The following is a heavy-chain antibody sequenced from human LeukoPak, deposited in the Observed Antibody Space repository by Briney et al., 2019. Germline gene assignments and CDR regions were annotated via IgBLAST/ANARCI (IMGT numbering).Heavy chain of an antibody. CDR3: ARDLRLCSGDNCFYYFDY. Sequence: SQILSLTCAISGETVSSDTAAWNWIRQSPSRGLELLGRTDYRSKWFHHYAGSVRGRININADTSKNQISLQLNSLTPEDTAVYYCARDLRLCSGDNCFYYFDYWGQGTLVTVSS. D-gene: IGHD2-15*01. J-gene: IGHJ4*02. CDR2: TDYRSKWFH. CDR1: GETVSSDTAA. V-gene: IGHV6-1*01.